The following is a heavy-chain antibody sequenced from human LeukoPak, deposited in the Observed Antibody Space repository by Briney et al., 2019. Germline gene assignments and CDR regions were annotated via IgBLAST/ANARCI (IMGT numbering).Heavy chain of an antibody. CDR1: GFTFSNAW. Sequence: GGSLRLSCVASGFTFSNAWMSWVRQAPGKGLEWVGRIKSKTDGGTTDYAAPVKGRFTISRDDSKNTLYLQMNSLRTEDTAVYYCTTVLGSGSYSSYYFDYWGQGTLVTVSS. CDR2: IKSKTDGGTT. V-gene: IGHV3-15*01. D-gene: IGHD3-10*01. J-gene: IGHJ4*02. CDR3: TTVLGSGSYSSYYFDY.